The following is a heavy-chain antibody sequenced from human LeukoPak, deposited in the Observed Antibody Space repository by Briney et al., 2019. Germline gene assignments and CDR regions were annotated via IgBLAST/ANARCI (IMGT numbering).Heavy chain of an antibody. V-gene: IGHV3-74*01. CDR1: GLTLSNYW. D-gene: IGHD4/OR15-4a*01. J-gene: IGHJ6*02. CDR2: INTDGRST. CDR3: AKRGACYYCGMDV. Sequence: GGAPRISRAAPGLTLSNYWVHWGRQAPGEGVGWGSGINTDGRSTVYADSVKGRFTISRDNAKNTLYLQMNSLGADDTAVYYCAKRGACYYCGMDVWGQGTTVTVSS.